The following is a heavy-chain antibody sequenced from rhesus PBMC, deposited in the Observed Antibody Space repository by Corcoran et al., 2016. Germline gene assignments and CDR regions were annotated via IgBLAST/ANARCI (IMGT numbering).Heavy chain of an antibody. CDR1: GYSINSGYG. CDR3: VRHPEHANFEYRFPV. Sequence: QGQLQESGPGLVKPSETLSLTCSVSGYSINSGYGWSWIRQSPGTGLEWIGYIGGIDGPTTNNPTLQSRDTIAKDTSKTQFSLKLTSVVAADTAVYYCVRHPEHANFEYRFPVWGAGVLVIVSS. V-gene: IGHV4-127*01. D-gene: IGHD4-17*01. J-gene: IGHJ5-1*01. CDR2: IGGIDGPT.